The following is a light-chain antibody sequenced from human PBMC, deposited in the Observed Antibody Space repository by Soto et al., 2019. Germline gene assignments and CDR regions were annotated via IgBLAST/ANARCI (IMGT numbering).Light chain of an antibody. CDR2: GAS. J-gene: IGKJ1*01. CDR3: QQCNDWPLT. Sequence: EVVMTQSPATLSVSPEERATLSCRASQSVSSDLAWYQQKPGQAPRLLIYGASTRATGIPARFSGSGSGTEFTLTISNLQSEDFAVYYCQQCNDWPLTFGQGTKVDIK. CDR1: QSVSSD. V-gene: IGKV3-15*01.